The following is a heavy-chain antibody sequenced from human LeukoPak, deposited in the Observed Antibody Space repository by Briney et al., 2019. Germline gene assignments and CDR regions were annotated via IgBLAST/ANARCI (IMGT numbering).Heavy chain of an antibody. D-gene: IGHD4-23*01. Sequence: PSQTLSLTCTVSGGSISSGSYYWSWIRQPAGKGLEWIGRIYTSGSTNYNPSLKSRVTISVDTSMNQFSLKLSSVTAADTAVYYCARVGGGNSYYYYYYMDVWGKGTTVTVSS. CDR3: ARVGGGNSYYYYYYMDV. J-gene: IGHJ6*03. V-gene: IGHV4-61*02. CDR1: GGSISSGSYY. CDR2: IYTSGST.